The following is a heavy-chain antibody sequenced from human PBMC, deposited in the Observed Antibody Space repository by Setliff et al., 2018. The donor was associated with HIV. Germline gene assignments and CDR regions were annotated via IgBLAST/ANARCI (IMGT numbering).Heavy chain of an antibody. CDR1: GFTFSDAW. J-gene: IGHJ3*02. D-gene: IGHD3-22*01. V-gene: IGHV3-15*01. CDR2: IKRTSDGGAT. CDR3: TTDLYDRSGYFQHNAFDI. Sequence: PGGSLRLSCAASGFTFSDAWMSWVRQTPEKGLEWIGRIKRTSDGGATEYAAPVKGRFTISRDDSDKTLYLQMNSLETEDTAMYYCTTDLYDRSGYFQHNAFDIWGQGTMVTVSS.